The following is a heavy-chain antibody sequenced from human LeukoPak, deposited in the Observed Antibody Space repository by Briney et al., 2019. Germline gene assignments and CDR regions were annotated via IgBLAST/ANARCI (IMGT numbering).Heavy chain of an antibody. CDR2: TYYRSKWYN. Sequence: SQTLSLTCALSGDSVSSNSAAWNWIRQSPSRGLEWLGRTYYRSKWYNDYAVSVKSRITINPDTSKNQFSLQLNSVTPEDTAVYYCARDGGLSSSWYFDYYYYMDVWGKGTTVTVSS. D-gene: IGHD6-13*01. V-gene: IGHV6-1*01. CDR3: ARDGGLSSSWYFDYYYYMDV. J-gene: IGHJ6*03. CDR1: GDSVSSNSAA.